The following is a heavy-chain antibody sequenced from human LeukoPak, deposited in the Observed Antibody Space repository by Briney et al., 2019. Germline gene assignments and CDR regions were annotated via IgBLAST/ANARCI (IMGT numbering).Heavy chain of an antibody. V-gene: IGHV3-23*01. J-gene: IGHJ3*02. CDR3: AKDSRVYYDYVEGAFDI. CDR1: GFTFSSYA. CDR2: ISGSGGST. D-gene: IGHD3-16*01. Sequence: GGSLRLSCAASGFTFSSYAMSWVRQAPGKGLEWVSAISGSGGSTYYADSVKGRFTISRDNSKNTLYLQMNSLRAEDTAVYYCAKDSRVYYDYVEGAFDIWGQGTMVTVSS.